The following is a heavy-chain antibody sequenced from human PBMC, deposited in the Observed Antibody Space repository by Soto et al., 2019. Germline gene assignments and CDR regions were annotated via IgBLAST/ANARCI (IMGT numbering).Heavy chain of an antibody. Sequence: GGSLRLSCASSVFTFDDYTMHWVRQAPGKGLELVSFISWDGGTTFYADSVKGRFTISRDNSKNSLSLQMNSLRTEDTAFYYCAKGRQRWIQPFDYWGQGTMVTVSS. CDR2: ISWDGGTT. CDR1: VFTFDDYT. CDR3: AKGRQRWIQPFDY. D-gene: IGHD5-18*01. J-gene: IGHJ4*02. V-gene: IGHV3-43*01.